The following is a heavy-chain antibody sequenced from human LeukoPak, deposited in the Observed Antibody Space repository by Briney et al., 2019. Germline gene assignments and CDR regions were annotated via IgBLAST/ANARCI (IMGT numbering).Heavy chain of an antibody. CDR1: GGSISSSSAY. Sequence: ASETLSLTCTVSGGSISSSSAYWGWIRQPPGKGLEWIGSIYYSKNTYYNPSLKSRVTISADTSKNQFSLTLGSASATDTAVYYCVSPRGFSYGYFDYWGQGTLVTVSS. D-gene: IGHD5-18*01. V-gene: IGHV4-39*01. J-gene: IGHJ4*02. CDR3: VSPRGFSYGYFDY. CDR2: IYYSKNT.